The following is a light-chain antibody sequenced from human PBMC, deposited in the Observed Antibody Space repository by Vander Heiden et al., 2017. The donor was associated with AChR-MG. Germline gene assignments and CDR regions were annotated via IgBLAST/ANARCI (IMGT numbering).Light chain of an antibody. J-gene: IGLJ3*02. Sequence: QSALIQPPSVSGSPGQSVTISCTGTSSDVGSFDCVSWYQQHPGTVPKPVIYNVNNQPSRVPERFSGSKYGNTASMTISGLQAEDEADYYCCAYTSRASNWVFGGGNKLTVL. CDR1: SSDVGSFDC. V-gene: IGLV2-18*02. CDR3: CAYTSRASNWV. CDR2: NVN.